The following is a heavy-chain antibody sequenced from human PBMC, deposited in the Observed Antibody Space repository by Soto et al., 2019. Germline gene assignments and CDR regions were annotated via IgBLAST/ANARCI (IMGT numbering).Heavy chain of an antibody. CDR3: ASTTVWKNAFEI. CDR2: IESGGSI. V-gene: IGHV3-53*01. CDR1: GVTVNTNY. D-gene: IGHD3-16*01. Sequence: EVQLVESGGGLIQPGGSLRLSCAGSGVTVNTNYMSWVRQSPGMGLEWVSLIESGGSIYYADSVKGRFTISRDSFKNTLSLQMNSLRVEDTAVYYCASTTVWKNAFEIWGQGTLVSVSS. J-gene: IGHJ3*02.